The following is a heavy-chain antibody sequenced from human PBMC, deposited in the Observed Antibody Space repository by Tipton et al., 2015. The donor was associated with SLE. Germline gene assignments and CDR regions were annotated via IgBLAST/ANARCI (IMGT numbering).Heavy chain of an antibody. CDR1: GGSISSYY. J-gene: IGHJ3*02. CDR3: AGCGSGILDAFDI. V-gene: IGHV4-4*07. Sequence: TLSLTCTVSGGSISSYYWSWSRPPAGKGLEWIGRIYISGSTNYTPSLKSRVTMSVDTSKNQFSLKLRSVTAADTAVYYCAGCGSGILDAFDIWGQGTMVTVSS. D-gene: IGHD3-10*01. CDR2: IYISGST.